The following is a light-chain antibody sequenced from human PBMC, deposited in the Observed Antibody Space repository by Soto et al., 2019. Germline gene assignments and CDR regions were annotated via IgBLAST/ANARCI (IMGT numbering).Light chain of an antibody. CDR3: AAWSDSLNGYV. V-gene: IGLV1-44*01. CDR1: TSNIARNT. Sequence: QSVLTQPPSASGAPGQMVTISCSGGTSNIARNTVNWYHQLPGTAPKLLIFNNNQRPSGVPDRFSGSKSGTSASLAISGLQSDDEADYYCAAWSDSLNGYVFGTGTKVTVL. CDR2: NNN. J-gene: IGLJ1*01.